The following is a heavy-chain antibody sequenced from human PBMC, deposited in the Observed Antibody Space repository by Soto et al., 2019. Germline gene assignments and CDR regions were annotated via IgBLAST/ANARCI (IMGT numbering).Heavy chain of an antibody. CDR1: GGSMSRGGQS. D-gene: IGHD3-10*01. CDR2: IYYTGST. V-gene: IGHV4-30-2*01. CDR3: ARETPGPSHRWDV. J-gene: IGHJ6*02. Sequence: PSETLSLTCAVSGGSMSRGGQSWSWIRQPPGKGLEWLGFIYYTGSTYYNPSLKSRVTLSVDRSKNQFSLNLTSVTAADTAMYFCARETPGPSHRWDVWGQGTTVTVYS.